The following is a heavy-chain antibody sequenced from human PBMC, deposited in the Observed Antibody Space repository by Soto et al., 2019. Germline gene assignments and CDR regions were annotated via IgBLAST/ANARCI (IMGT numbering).Heavy chain of an antibody. V-gene: IGHV1-69*01. Sequence: QVQLVQSGAEVKKPGSSVKVSCKASGGDFINYGISWVRQAPGQGLEWMGGIIPICRSANYAQKFQGRVTIAADESTNTAYMELTTLTSEDTADYYCARDRYYDGVGYHYESAYWGQGTLVTVSS. D-gene: IGHD3-22*01. CDR2: IIPICRSA. J-gene: IGHJ4*02. CDR3: ARDRYYDGVGYHYESAY. CDR1: GGDFINYG.